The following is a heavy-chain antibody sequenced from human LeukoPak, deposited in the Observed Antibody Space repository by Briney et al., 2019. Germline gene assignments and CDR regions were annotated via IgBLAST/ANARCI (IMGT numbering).Heavy chain of an antibody. D-gene: IGHD5-12*01. Sequence: GGFLRLSCAASGFTVSDNYMIWVRQTPGKGLEWVSVVYSGGRTYHSDSVKGRFTISRDNSKNTLYLQMNSLRAEDTAVYYCACGLIVAARFDYWGQGTLVTVSS. CDR1: GFTVSDNY. CDR3: ACGLIVAARFDY. V-gene: IGHV3-66*01. CDR2: VYSGGRT. J-gene: IGHJ4*02.